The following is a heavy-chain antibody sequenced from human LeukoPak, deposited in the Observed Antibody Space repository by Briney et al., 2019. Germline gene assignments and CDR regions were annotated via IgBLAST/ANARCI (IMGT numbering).Heavy chain of an antibody. D-gene: IGHD2-15*01. CDR2: ISGSGVTT. V-gene: IGHV3-23*01. J-gene: IGHJ4*02. Sequence: GGSLRLSCAASGFTFISYAMTWVRQAPGKGLEWVSSISGSGVTTDYADSVKGRFTVSRDNSENTVYLQMNSLRAVDTAVYYCSIVVGTEQLRGYWGQGTLVTVSS. CDR1: GFTFISYA. CDR3: SIVVGTEQLRGY.